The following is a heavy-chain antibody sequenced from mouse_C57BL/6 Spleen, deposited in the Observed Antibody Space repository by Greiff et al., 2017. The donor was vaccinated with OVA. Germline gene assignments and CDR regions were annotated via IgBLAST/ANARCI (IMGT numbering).Heavy chain of an antibody. CDR2: IDPSDSYT. V-gene: IGHV1-50*01. CDR1: GYTFTSYW. CDR3: ARRRGSFDY. J-gene: IGHJ2*01. Sequence: VQLQQPGAELVKPGASVKLSCKASGYTFTSYWMQWVKQRPGQGLEWIGAIDPSDSYTNYNQKFKGKATLTVDTSSSTAYMQLSSLTSEDSAVYYCARRRGSFDYWGQGTTLTVSS.